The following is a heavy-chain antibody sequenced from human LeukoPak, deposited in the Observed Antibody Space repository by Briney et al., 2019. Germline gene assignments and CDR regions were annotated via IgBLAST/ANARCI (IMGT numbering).Heavy chain of an antibody. CDR2: ISGSGGST. J-gene: IGHJ5*02. CDR3: AKGGFCSAGSCYGGFDP. V-gene: IGHV3-23*01. CDR1: GFTFSNFG. Sequence: GGSLRLSCAASGFTFSNFGMSWVRQAPGKGLEWVSAISGSGGSTWYADSVKGRFTISRDNSKNTLYMQMNSLRVEDTAVYYCAKGGFCSAGSCYGGFDPWGQGTLVTVSS. D-gene: IGHD2-15*01.